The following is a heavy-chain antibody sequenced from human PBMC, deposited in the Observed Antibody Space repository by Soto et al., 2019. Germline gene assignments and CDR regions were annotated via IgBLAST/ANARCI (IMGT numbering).Heavy chain of an antibody. CDR1: GFTFSDYY. V-gene: IGHV3-11*01. Sequence: GGSLRLSCAASGFTFSDYYMSWIRQAPGKGLEWVSYISSSGSTIYYADSVKGRFTISRDNAKNSLYLQMNSLRAEDTAVYYCAPPPAIYQHLGRGSDYWGQGTLVNVSS. J-gene: IGHJ4*02. CDR2: ISSSGSTI. CDR3: APPPAIYQHLGRGSDY. D-gene: IGHD2-21*02.